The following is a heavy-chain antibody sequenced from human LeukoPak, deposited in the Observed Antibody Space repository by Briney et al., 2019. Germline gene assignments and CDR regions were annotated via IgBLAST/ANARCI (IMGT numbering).Heavy chain of an antibody. J-gene: IGHJ6*03. D-gene: IGHD5-12*01. Sequence: ASVKVSCKASGGTFSSYTISWVRQAPGQGLEWMGRIIPILGIENYAQKFQGRVTITADKSTSTAYMELSSLRSEDTAVYYCARETPGGYDSFVYYYYMDVWGKGTTVTVSS. CDR3: ARETPGGYDSFVYYYYMDV. V-gene: IGHV1-69*04. CDR2: IIPILGIE. CDR1: GGTFSSYT.